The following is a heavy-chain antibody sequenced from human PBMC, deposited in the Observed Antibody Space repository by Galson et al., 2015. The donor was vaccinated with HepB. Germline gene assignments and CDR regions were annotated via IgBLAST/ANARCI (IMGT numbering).Heavy chain of an antibody. V-gene: IGHV1-69*02. J-gene: IGHJ4*02. CDR1: GGTFSSYT. Sequence: SVKVSCKASGGTFSSYTISWVRQAPGQGLEWMGRIIPILGIANYAQKFQGRVTITADKSTSTAYMELSSLRSEDTAVYYCASPGSYGDYFDYWGQGTLVTVSS. CDR2: IIPILGIA. CDR3: ASPGSYGDYFDY. D-gene: IGHD4-17*01.